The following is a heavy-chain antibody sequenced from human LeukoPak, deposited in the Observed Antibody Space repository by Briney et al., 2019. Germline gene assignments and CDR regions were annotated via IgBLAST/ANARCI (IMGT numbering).Heavy chain of an antibody. CDR1: GGSISSYY. CDR2: IYHSGST. Sequence: SETLSLTCTVSGGSISSYYWGWIRQPPGKGLEWIGSIYHSGSTYYNPSLKSRVTISVDTSKNQFSLKLSSVTAADTAVYYCARVSPSAYYYPFDYWGQGTLVTVSS. D-gene: IGHD3-22*01. CDR3: ARVSPSAYYYPFDY. J-gene: IGHJ4*02. V-gene: IGHV4-39*07.